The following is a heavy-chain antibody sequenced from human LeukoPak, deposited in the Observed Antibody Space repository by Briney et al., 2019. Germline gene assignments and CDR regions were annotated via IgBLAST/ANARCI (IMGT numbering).Heavy chain of an antibody. D-gene: IGHD1-7*01. V-gene: IGHV4-31*03. CDR2: IYYSGST. CDR3: SRDLSGTTDRYYYYMDV. J-gene: IGHJ6*03. Sequence: SQTLTLTCTVSGGSISSGGYCWSWIRQHPGKGLEWIGYIYYSGSTYYNPSLKSRVTISVDTSKNQFSLKLSSVTAADTAVYYCSRDLSGTTDRYYYYMDVWGKGTTVTVSS. CDR1: GGSISSGGYC.